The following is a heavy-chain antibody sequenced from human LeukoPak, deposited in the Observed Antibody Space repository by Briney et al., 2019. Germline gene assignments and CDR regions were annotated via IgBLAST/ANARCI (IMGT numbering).Heavy chain of an antibody. CDR2: IYYSGST. CDR1: GGSISSYY. V-gene: IGHV4-59*01. J-gene: IGHJ3*02. CDR3: ARDRIGYSYDDAFDI. Sequence: PSETLSLTCTVSGGSISSYYWSWIRQPPGKGLEWIGYIYYSGSTNYNPSLKSRVTISVDTSKNQFSLKLSSVTAADTAVYYCARDRIGYSYDDAFDIWGQGTMVTVSS. D-gene: IGHD5-18*01.